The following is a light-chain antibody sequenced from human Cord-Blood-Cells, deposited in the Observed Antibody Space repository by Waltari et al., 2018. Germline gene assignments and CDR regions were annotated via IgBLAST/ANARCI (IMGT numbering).Light chain of an antibody. Sequence: QSALTHPASVSGSPGQSITFSCTGTSSDVGGYNYVSWYQQRPGKAPKLMIYDVRNRPSGVSHRFSGSNSGNTASLTISGRQAGDEADYSCSSYTSSSTWVFGGVTKLTVL. CDR3: SSYTSSSTWV. J-gene: IGLJ3*02. CDR2: DVR. V-gene: IGLV2-14*03. CDR1: SSDVGGYNY.